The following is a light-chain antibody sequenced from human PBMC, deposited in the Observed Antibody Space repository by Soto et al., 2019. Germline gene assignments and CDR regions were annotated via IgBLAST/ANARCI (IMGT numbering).Light chain of an antibody. J-gene: IGLJ2*01. CDR3: SSYTSRSTVI. V-gene: IGLV2-14*01. CDR1: NNDVGGFNF. CDR2: DVD. Sequence: QSALTQPASVSGSPGQSITISCTGTNNDVGGFNFVSWYQQRPGKVPKLLIYDVDDRPSGVSNRFSGSRSANTASPTISGLQAEDEADYYCSSYTSRSTVIFGGGTKLTVL.